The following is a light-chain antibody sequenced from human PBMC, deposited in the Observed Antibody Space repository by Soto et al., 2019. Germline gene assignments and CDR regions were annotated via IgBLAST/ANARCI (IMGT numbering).Light chain of an antibody. CDR3: SSYRSGSTLV. CDR1: SSDVGGYNY. V-gene: IGLV2-14*01. J-gene: IGLJ1*01. Sequence: QSVLTQPASVSGSPGQSITISCTGTSSDVGGYNYVSWYQHHPGKAPKLMIYEVSNRPSGVSNRLSGSKSANTASLTISGLQAEDEADYYCSSYRSGSTLVFGTGTKVT. CDR2: EVS.